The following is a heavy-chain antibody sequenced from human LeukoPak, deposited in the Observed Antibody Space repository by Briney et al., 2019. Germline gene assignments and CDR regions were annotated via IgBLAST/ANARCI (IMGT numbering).Heavy chain of an antibody. CDR2: TSYDGSNA. D-gene: IGHD2-2*01. V-gene: IGHV3-30*18. Sequence: GGSLRLSCAASGFTFSSYGMHWVRQAPGKGLEWVVVTSYDGSNAYYADSVMGRFTISRDNSKNTLYLQMNSLRAEDTAVYYCAKGATRIDYYFDYWGLGTLVTVSS. CDR1: GFTFSSYG. CDR3: AKGATRIDYYFDY. J-gene: IGHJ4*02.